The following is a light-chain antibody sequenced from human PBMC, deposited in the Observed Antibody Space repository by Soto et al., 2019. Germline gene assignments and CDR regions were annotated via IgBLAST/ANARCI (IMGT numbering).Light chain of an antibody. Sequence: EIVLTQSPGTLSLSPGERATLSCRASQSVSSSYLAWYQQNRGQAPGLLIYGASSRAPGIPDGFGGSGSGTDFTLTISRLEPEDFAVYYCQQYGSSRWTFGQGTKVDIK. V-gene: IGKV3-20*01. CDR2: GAS. J-gene: IGKJ1*01. CDR1: QSVSSSY. CDR3: QQYGSSRWT.